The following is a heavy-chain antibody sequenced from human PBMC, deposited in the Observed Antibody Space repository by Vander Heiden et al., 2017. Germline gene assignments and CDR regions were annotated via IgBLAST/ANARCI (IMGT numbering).Heavy chain of an antibody. CDR2: ISWNSGSI. D-gene: IGHD2-2*01. CDR1: AFTFDDSA. CDR3: ARTVGYCSSTSCYQYFQH. V-gene: IGHV3-9*01. J-gene: IGHJ1*01. Sequence: EVQLVESGGGLVQPGRYLSLSCTASAFTFDDSAMHRVRQAPGKGLEWVSGISWNSGSIGYADSVKGRFTISRDNAKNSLYLQMNSLRAEDTALYYCARTVGYCSSTSCYQYFQHWGQGTLVTVSS.